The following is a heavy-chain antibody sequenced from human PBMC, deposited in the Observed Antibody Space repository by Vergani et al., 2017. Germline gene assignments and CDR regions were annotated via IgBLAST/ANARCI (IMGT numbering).Heavy chain of an antibody. CDR3: ARGTYITGTTVDY. V-gene: IGHV5-51*03. J-gene: IGHJ4*02. CDR1: GYSFTSYW. Sequence: EVQLVQSGAEVKKPGESLKISCKGSGYSFTSYWIGWVRQMPGKGLGWMGIIYTGDSDTRYSPSFQGQVTISADKSISTAYRQWSSLKASDTAMYYCARGTYITGTTVDYWGQGTLVTVSS. CDR2: IYTGDSDT. D-gene: IGHD1-7*01.